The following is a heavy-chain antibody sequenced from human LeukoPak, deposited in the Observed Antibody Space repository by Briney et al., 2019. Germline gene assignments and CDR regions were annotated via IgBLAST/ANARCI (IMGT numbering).Heavy chain of an antibody. J-gene: IGHJ4*02. CDR2: IRYDGSNK. D-gene: IGHD2-2*01. CDR1: GFTFSSYG. CDR3: AKEMGYCSSTSCPPSN. V-gene: IGHV3-30*02. Sequence: PGGSLSFCCAAAGFTFSSYGMHWVRQAPGKGLEWVAFIRYDGSNKYYADSVKGRFTISRDNSKNTLYLQMNSLRAEDTAVYYCAKEMGYCSSTSCPPSNWGQGTLVAVSS.